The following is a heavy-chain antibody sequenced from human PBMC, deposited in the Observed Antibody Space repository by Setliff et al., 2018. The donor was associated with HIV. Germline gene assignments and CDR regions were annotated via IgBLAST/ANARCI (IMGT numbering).Heavy chain of an antibody. CDR3: ARGLKYYYDSSGYP. D-gene: IGHD3-22*01. CDR1: GGSFSGYY. Sequence: SETLSLTCAVYGGSFSGYYWSWIRQPPGKGLEWIGEINHSGSTNYNPALKSRVTISVDTSKNQFSLKLSSVTGADTGVYYCARGLKYYYDSSGYPWGQGTLVPVPQ. J-gene: IGHJ5*01. V-gene: IGHV4-34*01. CDR2: INHSGST.